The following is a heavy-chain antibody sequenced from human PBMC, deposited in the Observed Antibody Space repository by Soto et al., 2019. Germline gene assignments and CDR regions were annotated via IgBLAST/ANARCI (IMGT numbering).Heavy chain of an antibody. D-gene: IGHD1-20*01. J-gene: IGHJ3*02. Sequence: PSETLSLTCTVSGGSISSGDYYWSWIRQPPEKRLEWIGYIYYSGSTYYNPSLKSRVTISVDTSKNQFSLKLSSVTAADTAVYYCARGDNWNLDAFDIWGQGTMVTVSS. CDR1: GGSISSGDYY. CDR2: IYYSGST. V-gene: IGHV4-30-4*01. CDR3: ARGDNWNLDAFDI.